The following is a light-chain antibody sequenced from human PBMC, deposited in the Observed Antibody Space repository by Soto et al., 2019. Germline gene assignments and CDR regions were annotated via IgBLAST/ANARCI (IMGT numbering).Light chain of an antibody. CDR1: QSVSNSY. CDR2: GAS. Sequence: EIVLTQSPGTLSLSPGERATLSCRASQSVSNSYLAWYQRIPGQSPRLLIYGASRRATGIPDRFSGSGSGTDFSLTISRLEPEDCAVYYCQQYESSPWTFGQGTKVEI. V-gene: IGKV3-20*01. J-gene: IGKJ1*01. CDR3: QQYESSPWT.